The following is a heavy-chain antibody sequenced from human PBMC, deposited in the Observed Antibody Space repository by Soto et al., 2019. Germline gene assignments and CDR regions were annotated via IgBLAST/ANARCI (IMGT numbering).Heavy chain of an antibody. CDR2: ISGSGGTT. CDR1: GFTFNTYA. D-gene: IGHD2-21*02. V-gene: IGHV3-23*01. CDR3: AKGFIVVVTAIRPDDNFDV. J-gene: IGHJ3*01. Sequence: PAGSLRLSCAASGFTFNTYAMNWVRQAPGKGLEWVASISGSGGTTYYADSVKGRFTVSRDTSKNTLFLQMNSLSAEDTAVYYCAKGFIVVVTAIRPDDNFDVWGQGTVVTVSS.